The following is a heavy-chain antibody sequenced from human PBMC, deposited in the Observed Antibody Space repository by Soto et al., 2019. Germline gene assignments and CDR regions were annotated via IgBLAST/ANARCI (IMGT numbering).Heavy chain of an antibody. CDR1: GGSITSDDYS. CDR3: ASANCGGDCSYRHDRYYFES. Sequence: QVQLQESGPGLVKPSLSLSLTYTVSGGSITSDDYSWSRIRQPPGRGLEWIGYIFYSGSTHYNPSLKSRFIISLDTSKKQVSLKLSSVTAADTAVYYCASANCGGDCSYRHDRYYFESWGQGTLVTVSS. CDR2: IFYSGST. V-gene: IGHV4-30-4*01. J-gene: IGHJ4*02. D-gene: IGHD2-21*02.